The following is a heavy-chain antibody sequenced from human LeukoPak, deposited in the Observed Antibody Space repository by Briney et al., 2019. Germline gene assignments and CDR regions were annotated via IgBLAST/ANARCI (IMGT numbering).Heavy chain of an antibody. J-gene: IGHJ4*02. CDR1: GGSFSGYY. CDR3: ARVTGCVGYYDSSGYYYDY. Sequence: PSETLSLTCAVYGGSFSGYYWSWIRQPPGKGLEWIGEINHSGSTNYNPSLKSRVTISVDTSKNQFSLKLSSVTAADTAVYYCARVTGCVGYYDSSGYYYDYWGQGTLVTVSS. D-gene: IGHD3-22*01. CDR2: INHSGST. V-gene: IGHV4-34*01.